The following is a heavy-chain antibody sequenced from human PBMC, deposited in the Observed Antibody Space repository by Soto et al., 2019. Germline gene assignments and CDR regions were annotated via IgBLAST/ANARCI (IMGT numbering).Heavy chain of an antibody. V-gene: IGHV3-15*07. Sequence: PGGSLRLSCAASGFTFRDYFMNWVRQAPGKGLEWVGRIKSKIDGGTTDYAAPVKGRFTISRDDSKNTLYLQMNSLKTEDTAFYYCSATVVTGYYYDYWGQGTLVTVSS. CDR2: IKSKIDGGTT. D-gene: IGHD2-21*02. CDR1: GFTFRDYF. CDR3: SATVVTGYYYDY. J-gene: IGHJ4*02.